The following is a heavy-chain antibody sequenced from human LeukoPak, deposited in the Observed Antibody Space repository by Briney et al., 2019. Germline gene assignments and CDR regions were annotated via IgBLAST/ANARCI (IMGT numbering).Heavy chain of an antibody. Sequence: GASVKVSCKASGYTFTDHYMHWVRQAPGQGPEWMGWISAYNGNTNYAQKLQGRVTMTTDTSTSTAYMELRSLRSDDTAVYYCARVIWFGELDAFDIWGQGTMVTVSS. CDR3: ARVIWFGELDAFDI. J-gene: IGHJ3*02. V-gene: IGHV1-18*04. CDR2: ISAYNGNT. D-gene: IGHD3-10*01. CDR1: GYTFTDHY.